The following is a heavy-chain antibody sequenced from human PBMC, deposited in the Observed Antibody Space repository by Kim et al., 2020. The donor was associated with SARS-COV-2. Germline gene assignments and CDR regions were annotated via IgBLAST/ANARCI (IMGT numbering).Heavy chain of an antibody. Sequence: VKGRFTNSRDKSKNTLYLQMNSLRAEDTAVYYCARGVIVVVPAASNWFDPWGQGTLVTVSS. J-gene: IGHJ5*02. D-gene: IGHD2-2*01. V-gene: IGHV3-30*01. CDR3: ARGVIVVVPAASNWFDP.